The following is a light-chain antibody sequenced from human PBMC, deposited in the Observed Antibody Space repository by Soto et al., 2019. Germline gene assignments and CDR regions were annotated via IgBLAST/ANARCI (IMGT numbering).Light chain of an antibody. CDR2: EVS. V-gene: IGLV2-14*01. CDR3: SSYTSSSTPWV. J-gene: IGLJ3*02. Sequence: QSVLTQPASVSGSPGQSITISCTGTSSDVGGYNYVSWCQQHPGKAPKLMIYEVSNRPSGVSNRFSGSKSGNTASLTISGLQAEDEADYYCSSYTSSSTPWVFGGGTKLTVL. CDR1: SSDVGGYNY.